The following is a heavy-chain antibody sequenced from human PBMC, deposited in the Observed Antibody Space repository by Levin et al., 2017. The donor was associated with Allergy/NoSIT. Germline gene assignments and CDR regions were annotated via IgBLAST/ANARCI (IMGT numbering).Heavy chain of an antibody. J-gene: IGHJ4*02. CDR3: ARVSREHQATIDY. Sequence: GGSLRLSCAASGFTFSSYSMNWVRQAPGKGLEWVSSISSSSSYIYYADSVKGRFTISRDNAKNSLYLQMNSLRAEDTAVYYCARVSREHQATIDYWGQGTLVTVSS. CDR2: ISSSSSYI. CDR1: GFTFSSYS. V-gene: IGHV3-21*01.